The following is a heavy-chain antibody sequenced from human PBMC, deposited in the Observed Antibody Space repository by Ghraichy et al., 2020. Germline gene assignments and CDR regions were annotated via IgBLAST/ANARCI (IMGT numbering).Heavy chain of an antibody. CDR2: IIPIFGTA. V-gene: IGHV1-69*13. D-gene: IGHD2-15*01. CDR1: GGTFSSYA. CDR3: ARVGGRAATLWVGPNYYYGMDV. J-gene: IGHJ6*02. Sequence: SVKVSCKASGGTFSSYAISWVRQAPGQGLEWMGGIIPIFGTANYAQKFQGRVTITADESTSTAYMELSSLRSEDTAVYYCARVGGRAATLWVGPNYYYGMDVWGQGTTVTVSS.